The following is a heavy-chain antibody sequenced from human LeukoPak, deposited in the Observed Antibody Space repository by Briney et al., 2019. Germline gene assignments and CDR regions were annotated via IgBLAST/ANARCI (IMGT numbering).Heavy chain of an antibody. J-gene: IGHJ4*02. V-gene: IGHV3-33*06. D-gene: IGHD1-14*01. CDR1: GFTFSNYG. CDR2: IWYDGSNK. CDR3: AKDSTDRVLDY. Sequence: PGGSLRLSCAASGFTFSNYGMHWVRQAPGKGLEWVAVIWYDGSNKYYVDSVKGRFTISRDNSKNTLYLQMSSLAAEDTAMYYCAKDSTDRVLDYWGQGTLVTVSS.